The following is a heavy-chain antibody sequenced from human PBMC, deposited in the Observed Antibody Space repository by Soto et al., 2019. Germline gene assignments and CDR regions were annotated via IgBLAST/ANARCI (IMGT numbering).Heavy chain of an antibody. J-gene: IGHJ6*02. CDR1: GYSFASYW. V-gene: IGHV5-51*01. CDR2: IYPGDSDT. CDR3: ARTRSFTLGFYYDGMDV. Sequence: EVQLVQSGAEVKKPGESLKISCQGSGYSFASYWIGWVRQMPGKDLEWMGIIYPGDSDTRYSPSFQVQVTISADKSLRTAYLQWTSLKVSDTDLYYCARTRSFTLGFYYDGMDVWDQVTTVTVSS. D-gene: IGHD6-6*01.